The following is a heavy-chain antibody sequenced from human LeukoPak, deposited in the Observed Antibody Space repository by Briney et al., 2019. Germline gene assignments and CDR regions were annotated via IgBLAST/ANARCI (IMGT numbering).Heavy chain of an antibody. CDR1: GFTFSSYG. Sequence: GGSLRLSCAASGFTFSSYGMHWVRQAPGKGLEWVAFIRYDGSNKYYADSVKGRFTISRDNSKNTPYLQMNSLRAEDTAVYYCAKDSPPYCSSTSCYEGLDYWGQGTLVTVSS. V-gene: IGHV3-30*02. J-gene: IGHJ4*02. CDR2: IRYDGSNK. D-gene: IGHD2-2*01. CDR3: AKDSPPYCSSTSCYEGLDY.